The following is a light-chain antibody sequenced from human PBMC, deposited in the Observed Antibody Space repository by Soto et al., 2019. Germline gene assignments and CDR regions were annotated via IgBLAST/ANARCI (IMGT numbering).Light chain of an antibody. CDR1: QSISTW. CDR3: QQYSTYSRT. Sequence: DIQMTQSPSTLSASVGDRLTITCRASQSISTWLAWYQQKPGKAPKLLICDASTLESGVPSRFSGSGSGTEFALTISSLQPDDVATYYCQQYSTYSRTFGQGTKVEIK. J-gene: IGKJ1*01. CDR2: DAS. V-gene: IGKV1-5*01.